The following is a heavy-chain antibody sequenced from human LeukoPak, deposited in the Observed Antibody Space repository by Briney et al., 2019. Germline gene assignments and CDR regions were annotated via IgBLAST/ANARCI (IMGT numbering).Heavy chain of an antibody. Sequence: ASVKVSCKTSGYTFTSYGISWVRQAPGQGLEWMGWISTYNGNTDYAQNLQGRVTMTKDTSTSTAYMELRGLRSDDTAVYYCARDPPRIAVAGTGDYWGQGTLVTVSS. J-gene: IGHJ4*02. CDR2: ISTYNGNT. CDR3: ARDPPRIAVAGTGDY. CDR1: GYTFTSYG. V-gene: IGHV1-18*01. D-gene: IGHD6-19*01.